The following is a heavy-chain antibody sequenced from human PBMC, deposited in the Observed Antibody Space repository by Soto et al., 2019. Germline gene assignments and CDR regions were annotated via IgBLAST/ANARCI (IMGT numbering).Heavy chain of an antibody. CDR3: ARVDHRGYFAILTDY. CDR1: GDSLSSGGHY. J-gene: IGHJ4*02. V-gene: IGHV4-31*03. CDR2: IYDSVNT. Sequence: QVQLQESGPGPVKPSQTLSLTCTVSGDSLSSGGHYWSWIRQHPGKGLEWIGHIYDSVNTYYSPSLRSRVTISADMSKNQFSLNLRSVTAADTAVYYCARVDHRGYFAILTDYWGQGTLVTVSS. D-gene: IGHD3-9*01.